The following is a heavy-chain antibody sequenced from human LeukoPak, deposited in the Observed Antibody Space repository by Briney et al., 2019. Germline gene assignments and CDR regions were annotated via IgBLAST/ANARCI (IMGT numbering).Heavy chain of an antibody. J-gene: IGHJ4*02. V-gene: IGHV4-39*01. Sequence: TFSSYWMTWVRQPPGKGLEWIGSIYYSGSTYYNPSLKSRVTISVDTSKNQFSLKLSSVTAADTAVYYCASGFTYGSGTNLDYWGQGTLVTVSS. D-gene: IGHD3-10*01. CDR3: ASGFTYGSGTNLDY. CDR2: IYYSGST. CDR1: TFSSYW.